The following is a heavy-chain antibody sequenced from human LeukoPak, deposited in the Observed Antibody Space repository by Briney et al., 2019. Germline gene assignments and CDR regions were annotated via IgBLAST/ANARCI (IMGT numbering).Heavy chain of an antibody. J-gene: IGHJ6*02. V-gene: IGHV4-30-4*01. CDR1: GGSMNNRDYY. D-gene: IGHD7-27*01. CDR2: IYYSGST. Sequence: SQTLSLTCTVSGGSMNNRDYYWSWIRQPPGKGLEWIGYIYYSGSTYYNPSLKSRVTISEDTPKNQFYLKLTPATAADTAVYYCARNWGAAGWDNYNGMDVWGQGTTVIVSS. CDR3: ARNWGAAGWDNYNGMDV.